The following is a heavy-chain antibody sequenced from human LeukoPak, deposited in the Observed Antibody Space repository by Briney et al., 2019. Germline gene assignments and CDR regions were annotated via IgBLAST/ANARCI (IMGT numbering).Heavy chain of an antibody. CDR2: IYHSGST. D-gene: IGHD2-2*01. V-gene: IGHV4-38-2*02. Sequence: SETLSLTCTVSDYSISSGRYWGWIRPPPGKGLEWIGSIYHSGSTYYNPSLKSRVTISVDTSKNQVSLKLNFVTAADTAVYYCARVSYQEGVDYWGQGTLVTVSS. CDR1: DYSISSGRY. J-gene: IGHJ4*02. CDR3: ARVSYQEGVDY.